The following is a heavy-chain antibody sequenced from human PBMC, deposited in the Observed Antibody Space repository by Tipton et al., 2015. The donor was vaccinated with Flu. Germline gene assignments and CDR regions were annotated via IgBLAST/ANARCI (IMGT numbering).Heavy chain of an antibody. CDR2: IYHSGST. V-gene: IGHV4-38-2*01. Sequence: TLSLTCAVSGYFINSGYYWGWIRQPPGKGLEWIGSIYHSGSTYYNPSLKSRVTISVDTSKNQFSLKLSSVTAADTAVYYCARGSGYASAYLDFWGQGTLVTVSS. CDR1: GYFINSGYY. CDR3: ARGSGYASAYLDF. J-gene: IGHJ4*02. D-gene: IGHD5-12*01.